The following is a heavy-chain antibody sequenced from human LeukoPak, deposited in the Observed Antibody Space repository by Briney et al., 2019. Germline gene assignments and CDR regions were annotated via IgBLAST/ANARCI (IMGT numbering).Heavy chain of an antibody. D-gene: IGHD4-17*01. Sequence: GGSLRLSCAASGFTFSNYWMSWVRQAPGKGLEWVANIKQDGSEKYYVNSVKGRFTISRDNAKNSLSLQMNSLRVEDTAVYYCARDNYGDFGSWGQGTLVTVSS. CDR1: GFTFSNYW. CDR2: IKQDGSEK. CDR3: ARDNYGDFGS. V-gene: IGHV3-7*01. J-gene: IGHJ5*01.